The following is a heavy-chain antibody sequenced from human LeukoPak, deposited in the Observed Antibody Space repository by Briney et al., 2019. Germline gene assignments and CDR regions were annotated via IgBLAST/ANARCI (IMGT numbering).Heavy chain of an antibody. J-gene: IGHJ4*02. CDR3: ARDRGYYFDY. CDR2: ISSSGSTI. CDR1: GFTFSSYE. D-gene: IGHD3-10*01. V-gene: IGHV3-48*03. Sequence: GGSLRLSCAASGFTFSSYEVNWVRQAPGKGLEWISYISSSGSTIYYADSVKGRFTISRDNAKNSLYLQMNSLRAEDTAVYYCARDRGYYFDYWGQGTLVTVSS.